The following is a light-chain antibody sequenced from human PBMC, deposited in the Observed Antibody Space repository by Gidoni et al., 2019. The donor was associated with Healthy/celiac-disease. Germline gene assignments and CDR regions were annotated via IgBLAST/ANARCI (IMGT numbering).Light chain of an antibody. V-gene: IGKV1-5*01. CDR1: QSISSW. J-gene: IGKJ1*01. Sequence: DIQLTQSPSILSASVGDRVTITCRASQSISSWLAWYQPKPGKAPKLLIYDASTLESGVPSRFSGSGSGTEFTLTISSLQPDDFATYYCQQYNSYSAFGQGTKVEIK. CDR2: DAS. CDR3: QQYNSYSA.